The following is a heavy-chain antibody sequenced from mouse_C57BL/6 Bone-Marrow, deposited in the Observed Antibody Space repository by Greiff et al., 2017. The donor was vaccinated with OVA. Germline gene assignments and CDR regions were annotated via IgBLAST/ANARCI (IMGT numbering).Heavy chain of an antibody. D-gene: IGHD1-1*01. CDR1: GYTFTSYW. CDR2: INPSSGYT. CDR3: ARSNPPYYYGTSY. J-gene: IGHJ4*01. Sequence: QVQLKQSGAELAKPGASVKLSCKASGYTFTSYWMHWVKQRPGQGLEWIGYINPSSGYTKYNQKFKDKATLTADKSSSTAYMQLSSLTYEDSAVYYCARSNPPYYYGTSYWGQGTSVTVSS. V-gene: IGHV1-7*01.